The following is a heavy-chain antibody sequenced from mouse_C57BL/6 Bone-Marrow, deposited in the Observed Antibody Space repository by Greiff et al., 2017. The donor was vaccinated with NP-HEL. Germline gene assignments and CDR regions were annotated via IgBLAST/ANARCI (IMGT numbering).Heavy chain of an antibody. D-gene: IGHD2-3*01. Sequence: QVQLQQSGAELVRPGTSVKVSCKASGYAFTNYLIEWVKQRPGQGLEWIGVINPGSGGTNYNGKFKGKATLTADKSSSTAYMQLSSLTSEDSAVYVCARPGDGYYRYFDVWGTGTTVTVSS. CDR2: INPGSGGT. CDR1: GYAFTNYL. V-gene: IGHV1-54*01. J-gene: IGHJ1*03. CDR3: ARPGDGYYRYFDV.